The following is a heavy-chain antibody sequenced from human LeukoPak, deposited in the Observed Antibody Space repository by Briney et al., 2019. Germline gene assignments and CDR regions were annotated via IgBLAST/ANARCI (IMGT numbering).Heavy chain of an antibody. V-gene: IGHV4-59*08. J-gene: IGHJ4*02. Sequence: SETPSLTCTVSGGSISSYYWTWIRQPPGKGLEWIGNIYYSGRTNYNPSLKSRVTISLDTSKNQFSLNLSSVTAADTAVYYCARWYGDYPSFYLDSWGQGTLVTVSA. CDR3: ARWYGDYPSFYLDS. CDR2: IYYSGRT. D-gene: IGHD4-17*01. CDR1: GGSISSYY.